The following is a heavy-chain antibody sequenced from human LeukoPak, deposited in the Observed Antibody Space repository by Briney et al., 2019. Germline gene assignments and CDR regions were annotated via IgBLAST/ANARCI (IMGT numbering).Heavy chain of an antibody. CDR2: MNEDGSET. CDR1: GFTFSRYY. J-gene: IGHJ4*02. CDR3: ARDQGYCSGGTCYTVLDS. D-gene: IGHD2-15*01. Sequence: GGSLRLSCAASGFTFSRYYMVWVRQAPGKGLEWVAHMNEDGSETQYVDSVKGRFTMSRDNVKSSLFLQMSGLGVEDTAVYYCARDQGYCSGGTCYTVLDSWGQGTLVTVSS. V-gene: IGHV3-7*01.